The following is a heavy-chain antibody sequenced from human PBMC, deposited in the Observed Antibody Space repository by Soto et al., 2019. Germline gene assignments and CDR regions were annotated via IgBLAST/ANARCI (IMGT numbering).Heavy chain of an antibody. J-gene: IGHJ4*02. V-gene: IGHV3-23*01. Sequence: GGSLRLSCVVSEFIFSSFALSWVRLAPGKGLEWVAAVSRRGVNTYYADSVKGRFTVSRENAKNTLYLQMNSLRAEDTAVYYCAKLSSPINDLAEPGPDYWGQGTLVTVSS. CDR2: VSRRGVNT. CDR3: AKLSSPINDLAEPGPDY. CDR1: EFIFSSFA. D-gene: IGHD6-13*01.